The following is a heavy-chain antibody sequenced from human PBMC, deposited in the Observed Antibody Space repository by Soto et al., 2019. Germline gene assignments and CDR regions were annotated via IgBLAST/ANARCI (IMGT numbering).Heavy chain of an antibody. D-gene: IGHD6-19*01. CDR2: IGRINNNI. J-gene: IGHJ3*02. CDR3: ARRLYGNGWYDTFDI. CDR1: GFTFSSYT. V-gene: IGHV3-48*02. Sequence: DVQLVESGGGLVQPGGSLRLSFAASGFTFSSYTMTWVRQAPGKGLQWVSCIGRINNNIYYVDSLKGRFTISRDDATNSLFLQMHSLSDEDKGLYFCARRLYGNGWYDTFDIWGPGTMVVGSS.